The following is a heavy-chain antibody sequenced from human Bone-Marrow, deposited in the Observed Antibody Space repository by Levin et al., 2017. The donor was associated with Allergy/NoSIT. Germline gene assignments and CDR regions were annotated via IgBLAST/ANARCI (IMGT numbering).Heavy chain of an antibody. CDR1: GGSISSYY. CDR2: IYYTGST. CDR3: AKGGGGIAADF. D-gene: IGHD6-13*01. V-gene: IGHV4-59*01. J-gene: IGHJ4*02. Sequence: MPSETLSLTCTVSGGSISSYYWSWIRQPPGKGLDWIGYIYYTGSTNYNPSLKSRVTISVDTSKNHFSLKLSSVTAADTAVYYGAKGGGGIAADFWGQGTLVTVSS.